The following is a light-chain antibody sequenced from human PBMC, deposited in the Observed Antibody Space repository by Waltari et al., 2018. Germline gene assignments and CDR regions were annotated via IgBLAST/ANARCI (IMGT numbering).Light chain of an antibody. J-gene: IGKJ3*01. CDR3: QQSST. CDR2: AAS. CDR1: QSISSY. Sequence: DIQMTQSPSSLSASVGDRVTITCRASQSISSYLNWYQQKPGKAPKLLIYAASSLQSGVPSRFSGSGSGTDFTLTISRLQPEDFATYYCQQSSTFGPGTKVDIK. V-gene: IGKV1-39*01.